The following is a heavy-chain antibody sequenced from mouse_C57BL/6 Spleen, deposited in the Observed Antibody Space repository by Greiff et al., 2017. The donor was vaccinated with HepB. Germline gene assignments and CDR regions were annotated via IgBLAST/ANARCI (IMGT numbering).Heavy chain of an antibody. CDR3: ARSPFITTVVGDYYAMDY. D-gene: IGHD1-1*01. CDR2: IDPEDGET. V-gene: IGHV14-2*01. CDR1: GFNIKDYY. Sequence: VQLQQSGAELVKPGASVKLSCTASGFNIKDYYMHWVKQRTEQGLEWIGRIDPEDGETKYAPKFQGKATITADTSSNTAYLQPSSLTSEDTAVYYCARSPFITTVVGDYYAMDYWGQGTSVTVSS. J-gene: IGHJ4*01.